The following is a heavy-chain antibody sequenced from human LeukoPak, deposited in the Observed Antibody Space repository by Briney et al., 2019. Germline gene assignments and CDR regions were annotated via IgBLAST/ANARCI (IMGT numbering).Heavy chain of an antibody. J-gene: IGHJ5*01. CDR1: GGSVTSYY. CDR3: ARCGSGYWFDP. CDR2: MYYTGST. D-gene: IGHD6-19*01. V-gene: IGHV4-59*02. Sequence: SETLSLTCTVSGGSVTSYYWSWIRQSPGKGLEWIGYMYYTGSTSYNPSLQSRVTISVDTSKNQFSLRLRSLTAADTAVYYCARCGSGYWFDPWGQGTLVTVSS.